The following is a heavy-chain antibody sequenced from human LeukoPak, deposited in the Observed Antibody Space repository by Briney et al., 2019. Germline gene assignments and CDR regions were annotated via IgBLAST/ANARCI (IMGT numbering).Heavy chain of an antibody. CDR1: GYTFTSYY. CDR2: INPSGGST. CDR3: ASLGFPNDFWSAAATNDAFDI. D-gene: IGHD3-3*01. Sequence: ASVKVSYKASGYTFTSYYMHWVRQAPGQGLEWMGIINPSGGSTSYAQKFQGRVTMTRDTSTSTVYMELSSLRSEDTAVYYCASLGFPNDFWSAAATNDAFDIWGQGTMVTVSS. J-gene: IGHJ3*02. V-gene: IGHV1-46*01.